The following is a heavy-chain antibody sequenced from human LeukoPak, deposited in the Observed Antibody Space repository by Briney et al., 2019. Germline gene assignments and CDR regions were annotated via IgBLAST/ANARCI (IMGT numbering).Heavy chain of an antibody. D-gene: IGHD6-19*01. CDR2: IKSKTHGGTT. CDR1: GFTFSSAW. Sequence: GGSLRLSCAASGFTFSSAWMSWVRQAPGKGLEWVGRIKSKTHGGTTDYAAPVKGRFTISRDDSKNIFYLQMNSLKTEDTAVYYCTTSPVPGLDYWDQGTLVTVSS. J-gene: IGHJ4*02. CDR3: TTSPVPGLDY. V-gene: IGHV3-15*01.